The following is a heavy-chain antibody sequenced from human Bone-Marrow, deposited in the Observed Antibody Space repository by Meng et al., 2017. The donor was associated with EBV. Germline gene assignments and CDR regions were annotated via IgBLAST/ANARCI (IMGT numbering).Heavy chain of an antibody. CDR3: ARDADYGSGSYGVLIDY. Sequence: HLVQFGAAVKKPGASVKVSCKASGYTFTSYGISWVRQAPGQGLEWMGWISAYNAHTNYAQKLQGRVTMTTDTSTRTTYMELRSLRSDDTAVYYCARDADYGSGSYGVLIDYWGQGTLVTVSS. J-gene: IGHJ4*02. D-gene: IGHD3-10*01. CDR2: ISAYNAHT. CDR1: GYTFTSYG. V-gene: IGHV1-18*01.